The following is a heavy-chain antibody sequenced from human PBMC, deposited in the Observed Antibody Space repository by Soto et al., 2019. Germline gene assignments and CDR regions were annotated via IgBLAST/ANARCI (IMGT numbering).Heavy chain of an antibody. Sequence: PSETLSLTCTVSGGSVSSGSYYWSWIRQPPGKGLEWIGEIYHSGSTNYNPSLKSRLTISVDKSKNQFSLKLSSVTAADTAVYYCARVSLNCSGGSCNWFDPWGQGTLVTVSS. CDR2: IYHSGST. D-gene: IGHD2-15*01. V-gene: IGHV4-39*07. CDR1: GGSVSSGSYY. CDR3: ARVSLNCSGGSCNWFDP. J-gene: IGHJ5*02.